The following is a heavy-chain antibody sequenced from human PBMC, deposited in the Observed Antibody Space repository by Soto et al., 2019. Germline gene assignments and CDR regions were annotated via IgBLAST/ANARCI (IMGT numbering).Heavy chain of an antibody. CDR2: INPNGGST. CDR1: GYTFTNYY. CDR3: ARSAPYDY. Sequence: QVQLMQSGAEVKKPGASVRVSCKASGYTFTNYYVHWVRQAPGQGLEWMGFINPNGGSTTYAQKFQGRFTVTTDTSTSTVYMQLSSLRSEDTAVFYCARSAPYDYWGQGTLVTVSS. J-gene: IGHJ4*02. V-gene: IGHV1-46*01.